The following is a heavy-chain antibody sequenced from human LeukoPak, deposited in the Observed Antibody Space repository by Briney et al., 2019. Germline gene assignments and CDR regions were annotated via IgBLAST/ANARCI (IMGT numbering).Heavy chain of an antibody. D-gene: IGHD1-20*01. V-gene: IGHV1-2*02. CDR1: GYTFTDYY. CDR2: INPNSGGT. Sequence: APVKVSCKASGYTFTDYYMHWVRQAPGQGLEWMGWINPNSGGTKYAQKFQGRVTMTRDTSINTAYMELSRLTYDDTAVYYCAGLPRDNWNEPLDYWGQGTLVTVSS. CDR3: AGLPRDNWNEPLDY. J-gene: IGHJ4*02.